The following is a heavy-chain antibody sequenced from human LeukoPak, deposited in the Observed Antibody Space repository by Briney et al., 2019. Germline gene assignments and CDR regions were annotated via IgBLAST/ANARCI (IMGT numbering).Heavy chain of an antibody. V-gene: IGHV3-7*01. CDR2: IKQDASEK. Sequence: PGGSLRLSCAASGFTFSSYWMSWVRQAPGKGLEWVGNIKQDASEKNYAHSVKGRFTISRDNAKNSLFLQMNSLRAEDTAVYYCARDLTTSSTASLQHWGQDTLVTVSS. CDR3: ARDLTTSSTASLQH. J-gene: IGHJ1*01. D-gene: IGHD6-6*01. CDR1: GFTFSSYW.